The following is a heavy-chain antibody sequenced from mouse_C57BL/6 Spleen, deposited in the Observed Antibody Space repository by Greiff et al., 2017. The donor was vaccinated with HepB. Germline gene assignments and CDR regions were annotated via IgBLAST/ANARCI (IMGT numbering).Heavy chain of an antibody. CDR2: IDPNSGGT. Sequence: QVQLQQPGAELVKPGASVKLSCKASGYTFTSYWMHWVKQRPGRGLEWIGRIDPNSGGTKYNEKVKSKATLTVDKPSSTAYMQLSSLTYEDSAVYYCARENHYFYFDYWGQGTTLTVSS. CDR1: GYTFTSYW. J-gene: IGHJ2*01. D-gene: IGHD1-2*01. V-gene: IGHV1-72*01. CDR3: ARENHYFYFDY.